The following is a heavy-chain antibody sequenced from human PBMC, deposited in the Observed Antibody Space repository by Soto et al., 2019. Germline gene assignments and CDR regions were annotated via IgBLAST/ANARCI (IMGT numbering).Heavy chain of an antibody. V-gene: IGHV4-59*01. CDR3: ARGGIVMVRGVNRYVWFDP. J-gene: IGHJ5*02. Sequence: SETLSLTCTVSGGSISSYYWSWIRQPPGKGLEWIGYIYYSGSTNYNPSLKSRVTISVDTSKNQFSLKLSSVTAADTAVYYCARGGIVMVRGVNRYVWFDPWGQGTLVTVSS. CDR2: IYYSGST. CDR1: GGSISSYY. D-gene: IGHD3-10*01.